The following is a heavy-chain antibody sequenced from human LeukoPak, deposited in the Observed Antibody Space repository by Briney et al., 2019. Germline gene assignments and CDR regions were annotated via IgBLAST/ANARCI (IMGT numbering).Heavy chain of an antibody. V-gene: IGHV1-69*04. CDR3: ARGRDGYKMDS. D-gene: IGHD5-24*01. CDR1: GGTLNNLA. Sequence: SVKVSCKISGGTLNNLALNWVRQAPGQGLEWMGNVMPPLGVTNYARKLRGRVTFTTDESKNTAYMVMSSLTSEDTAIYYCARGRDGYKMDSWGQGTLVSVSP. J-gene: IGHJ5*01. CDR2: VMPPLGVT.